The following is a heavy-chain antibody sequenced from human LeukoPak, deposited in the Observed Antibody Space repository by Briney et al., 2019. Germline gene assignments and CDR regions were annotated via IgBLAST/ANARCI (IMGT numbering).Heavy chain of an antibody. V-gene: IGHV1-18*01. CDR3: ARERPIDYYGSGSAPYLDY. D-gene: IGHD3-10*01. CDR1: GYTFTSYG. Sequence: ASVKVSCKASGYTFTSYGISWVRQAPGQGLEWMGWISAYNGNTNYAQKLQGRVTMTTDTSTSTAYMELRSLRSEDTAVYYCARERPIDYYGSGSAPYLDYWGQGTLVTVSS. J-gene: IGHJ4*02. CDR2: ISAYNGNT.